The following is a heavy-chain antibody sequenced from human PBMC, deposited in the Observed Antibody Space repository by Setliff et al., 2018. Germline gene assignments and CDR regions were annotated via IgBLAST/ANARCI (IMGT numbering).Heavy chain of an antibody. CDR3: ARRIVGAVDGFDI. V-gene: IGHV4-4*08. D-gene: IGHD1-26*01. Sequence: SETLSLTCTVSGGSINNYYRSWIRQSPGEGLEWIGYIDTSGSTDYNPSLKSRVTISGDTSKNQFSLKLSSVTAADTAVYYCARRIVGAVDGFDIWGQGTMVTVSS. CDR1: GGSINNYY. J-gene: IGHJ3*02. CDR2: IDTSGST.